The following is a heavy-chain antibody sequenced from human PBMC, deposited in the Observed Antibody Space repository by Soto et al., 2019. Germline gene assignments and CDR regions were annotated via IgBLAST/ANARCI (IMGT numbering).Heavy chain of an antibody. Sequence: LSLSCAASGLTFSDFYMSWIRQAPGKGLEWLSYISPSGGTIRYADSVKGRFTISRDNAKRSLYLQMHSLRAEDTAVYYCARDGIVGANPLRYWGQGTRVTVYS. CDR1: GLTFSDFY. CDR2: ISPSGGTI. D-gene: IGHD1-26*01. V-gene: IGHV3-11*01. CDR3: ARDGIVGANPLRY. J-gene: IGHJ4*02.